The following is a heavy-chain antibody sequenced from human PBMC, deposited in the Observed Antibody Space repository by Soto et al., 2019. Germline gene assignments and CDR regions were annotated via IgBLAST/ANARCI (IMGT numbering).Heavy chain of an antibody. J-gene: IGHJ5*02. CDR2: TYHSGSP. CDR3: ARETRGHYVGYFDP. Sequence: SEAWPLTWDVSAEMLSPGGYLGSWLRQPTRKDLEWIGHTYHSGSPYYNTSLKSRVIISVDRSKNQFSLKVRSVTAADTAVYYCARETRGHYVGYFDPWGQGIQVTVS. CDR1: AEMLSPGGYL. D-gene: IGHD3-3*01. V-gene: IGHV4-30-2*01.